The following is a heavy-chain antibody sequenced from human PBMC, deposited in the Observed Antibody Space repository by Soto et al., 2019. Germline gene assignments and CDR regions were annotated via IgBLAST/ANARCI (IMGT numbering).Heavy chain of an antibody. D-gene: IGHD3-16*02. V-gene: IGHV3-23*01. CDR3: AKYRPKLWYFDL. CDR1: GFTFSNYA. Sequence: PGGSLRLSCAASGFTFSNYAMSWVRQAPGKGREWVSAINSSGGSTYYADSVKGRFTISRDNSKNTLYLQGNSLRVEDTAVYYCAKYRPKLWYFDLWGRGTLVTVSS. CDR2: INSSGGST. J-gene: IGHJ2*01.